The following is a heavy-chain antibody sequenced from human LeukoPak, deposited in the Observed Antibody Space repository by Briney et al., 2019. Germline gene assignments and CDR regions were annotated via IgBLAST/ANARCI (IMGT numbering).Heavy chain of an antibody. Sequence: GGSLRLSCAASGFLFSSYAMSWVRQAPGKGLEWVSAISGSGGSTYYADSVEGRFTISRDNSKNTLYLQMNSLRAEDTAVYYCAKDFSYGDYVVYYYYGMDVWGQGTTVTVSS. D-gene: IGHD4-17*01. CDR3: AKDFSYGDYVVYYYYGMDV. CDR1: GFLFSSYA. V-gene: IGHV3-23*01. CDR2: ISGSGGST. J-gene: IGHJ6*02.